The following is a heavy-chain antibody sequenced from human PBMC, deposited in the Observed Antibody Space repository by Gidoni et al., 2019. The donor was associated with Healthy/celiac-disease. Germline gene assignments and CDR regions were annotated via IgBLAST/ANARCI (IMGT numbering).Heavy chain of an antibody. J-gene: IGHJ4*02. D-gene: IGHD2-2*01. CDR1: GFTFSSSW. Sequence: EVQLVESGGGLVQPGGSLRLSCAASGFTFSSSWMSWVRQAPGKGLEWVANIKQDGSEKYYVDSVKGRFTISRDNAKNSLYLQMNSLRAEDTAVYYCARGPAAYLEAPGEFDYWGQGTLVTVSS. V-gene: IGHV3-7*01. CDR2: IKQDGSEK. CDR3: ARGPAAYLEAPGEFDY.